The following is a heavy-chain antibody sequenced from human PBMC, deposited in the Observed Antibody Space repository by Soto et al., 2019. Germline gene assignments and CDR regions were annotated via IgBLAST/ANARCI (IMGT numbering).Heavy chain of an antibody. CDR1: GDSVSGNSAA. CDR3: ARELPYYVSSDSYLDD. Sequence: SQTLSLTCAISGDSVSGNSAAWNWIRQSPSRGLEWLGRTYYRSRWYNDYAVSVKSRITVTPDTSKNQFSLHLNSVTPEDTAVYYCARELPYYVSSDSYLDDWGQGALFPVSS. V-gene: IGHV6-1*01. J-gene: IGHJ4*02. CDR2: TYYRSRWYN. D-gene: IGHD3-16*01.